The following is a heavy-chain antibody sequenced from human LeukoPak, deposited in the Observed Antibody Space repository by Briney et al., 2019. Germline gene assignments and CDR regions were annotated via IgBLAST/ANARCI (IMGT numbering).Heavy chain of an antibody. CDR3: ARDLPDCSDGSCYYYYYYMDV. CDR2: INPNSGGT. CDR1: GYTFTGYY. Sequence: ASVKVSCKASGYTFTGYYMHWVRQAPGQGLEWMGWINPNSGGTNYAQKFQGRVTMTRDTSISTACMELSRLRSDDTAVYYCARDLPDCSDGSCYYYYYYMDVWGKGTTVTISS. V-gene: IGHV1-2*02. D-gene: IGHD2-15*01. J-gene: IGHJ6*03.